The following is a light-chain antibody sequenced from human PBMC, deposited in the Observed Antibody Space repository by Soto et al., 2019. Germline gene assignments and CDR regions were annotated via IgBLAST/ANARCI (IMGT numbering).Light chain of an antibody. CDR3: QQYGSSRT. Sequence: EIVLTQSPGTLALSPGERATLSCRASQSISSNYLAWYQQKPGQAPRLLIYSASSRATGIPDRFSGSGSGTDFTLTISRLEPEDFAVSYCQQYGSSRTFGQGTKLEIK. CDR2: SAS. CDR1: QSISSNY. J-gene: IGKJ1*01. V-gene: IGKV3-20*01.